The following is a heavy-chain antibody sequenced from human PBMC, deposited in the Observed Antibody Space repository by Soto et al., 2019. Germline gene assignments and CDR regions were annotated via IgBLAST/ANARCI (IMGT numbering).Heavy chain of an antibody. CDR3: ARQRKVQLWSPFDY. CDR2: IIPILGIA. CDR1: GGTFSSYT. Sequence: QVQLVQSGAEVKKPGSSVKVSCKASGGTFSSYTISWVRQAPGQGLEWMGRIIPILGIANYEQKFQGRVTITADKSTSTAYMELLSLRSEDTAVYYCARQRKVQLWSPFDYWGQGTLVTVSS. D-gene: IGHD5-18*01. J-gene: IGHJ4*02. V-gene: IGHV1-69*02.